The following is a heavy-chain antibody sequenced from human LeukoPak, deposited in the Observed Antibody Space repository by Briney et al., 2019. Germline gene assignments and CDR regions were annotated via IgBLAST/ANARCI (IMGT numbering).Heavy chain of an antibody. CDR2: SGST. Sequence: SETLSLTCTVSGGSISSYYWSWIRQPPGKGLEWIGYSGSTNYNPSLKSRVTISVDTSKNQFSPKLSSVTAADTAVYYCARHYGDYGIDYWGQGTLVTVSS. CDR3: ARHYGDYGIDY. CDR1: GGSISSYY. J-gene: IGHJ4*02. D-gene: IGHD4-17*01. V-gene: IGHV4-59*08.